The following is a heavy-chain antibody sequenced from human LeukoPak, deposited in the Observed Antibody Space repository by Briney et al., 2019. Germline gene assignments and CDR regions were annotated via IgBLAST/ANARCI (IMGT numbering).Heavy chain of an antibody. V-gene: IGHV1-69*05. D-gene: IGHD2-21*02. CDR1: GGTFSSYA. CDR3: ARGPLLTRCMDV. J-gene: IGHJ6*04. CDR2: IIPIFGTA. Sequence: SVKVSCKASGGTFSSYAISWVRQAPGQGLEWMGGIIPIFGTANYAQKFQGRVMITTDESTSTAYMELSSLRSEDTAVYYCARGPLLTRCMDVWGKGTTVTVSS.